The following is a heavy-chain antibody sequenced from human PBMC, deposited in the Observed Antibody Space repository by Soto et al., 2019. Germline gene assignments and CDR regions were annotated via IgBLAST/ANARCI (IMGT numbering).Heavy chain of an antibody. CDR2: INHSGST. V-gene: IGHV4-34*01. CDR1: GGSFSGYY. J-gene: IGHJ5*02. CDR3: ARGAPSITGTSGNWFDP. D-gene: IGHD1-20*01. Sequence: SETLSLTCAVYGGSFSGYYWSWIRQPPGKGLEWIGEINHSGSTNYNPSLKSRVTISVDTSKNQFSLKLSSVTAADTAVYYCARGAPSITGTSGNWFDPWGQGTLVTVSS.